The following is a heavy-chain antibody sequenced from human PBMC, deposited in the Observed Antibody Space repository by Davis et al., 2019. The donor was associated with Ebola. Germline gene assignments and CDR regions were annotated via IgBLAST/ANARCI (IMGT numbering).Heavy chain of an antibody. Sequence: GGSLRLSCSASGFTFSSYAMHWFRQAPGKGLEYVSAISSTGGSTYYADSVKGRFTISRENSKNTLYLQMNSLRAEDTAVYYCARDRAYCGGDCYPEIDYWGQGTLVTVSS. CDR2: ISSTGGST. J-gene: IGHJ4*02. CDR1: GFTFSSYA. V-gene: IGHV3-64*04. D-gene: IGHD2-21*01. CDR3: ARDRAYCGGDCYPEIDY.